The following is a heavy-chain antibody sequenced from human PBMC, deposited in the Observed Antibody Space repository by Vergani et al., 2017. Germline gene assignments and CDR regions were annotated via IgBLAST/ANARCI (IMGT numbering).Heavy chain of an antibody. D-gene: IGHD5-24*01. CDR3: AQWDGTRGAFHY. J-gene: IGHJ4*02. V-gene: IGHV3-33*06. CDR1: GFTFSGYG. Sequence: QVQLVESGGGVVQPGRSLRLSCAASGFTFSGYGMHWVRQAPGKGLEWVAAIWYDGSKESYEDSVKGRFTISRDNSKRTLSRHMNSLRVEDTAVYYCAQWDGTRGAFHYWGQGTLVTVSS. CDR2: IWYDGSKE.